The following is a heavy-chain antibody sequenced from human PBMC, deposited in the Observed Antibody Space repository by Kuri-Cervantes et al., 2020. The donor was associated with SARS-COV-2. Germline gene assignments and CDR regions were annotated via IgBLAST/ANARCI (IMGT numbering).Heavy chain of an antibody. CDR1: GYSISSGYY. J-gene: IGHJ2*01. CDR3: ARGNGAVATSGYWYFDL. CDR2: IYYSGTT. V-gene: IGHV4-61*01. Sequence: SETLSLTCTVSGYSISSGYYGSWIRQPPGKGLEYIGYIYYSGTTNYNPSLKSRVTISVDTSKNQFSLKLSSVTAADTAMYFCARGNGAVATSGYWYFDLWGRGTLVTVSS. D-gene: IGHD6-19*01.